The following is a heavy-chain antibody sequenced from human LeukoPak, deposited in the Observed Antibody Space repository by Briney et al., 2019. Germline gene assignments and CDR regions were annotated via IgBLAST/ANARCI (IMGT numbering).Heavy chain of an antibody. Sequence: GGSLRLSCAASGFNFSSYSMNWVRQAPGKGLEWVSYINTSSRTIYYADSVKCRFTISRDNANNSLFLQMNSLRAEDTAVYYCARDGYDFWSDYPTTLDYWGQGTLVTVSS. D-gene: IGHD3-3*01. CDR3: ARDGYDFWSDYPTTLDY. CDR2: INTSSRTI. J-gene: IGHJ4*02. CDR1: GFNFSSYS. V-gene: IGHV3-48*01.